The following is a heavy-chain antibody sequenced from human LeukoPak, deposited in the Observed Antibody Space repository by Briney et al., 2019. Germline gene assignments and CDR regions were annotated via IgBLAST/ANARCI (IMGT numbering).Heavy chain of an antibody. V-gene: IGHV3-20*04. CDR3: ARGPLQTIPTSKIVVYYYPFDY. D-gene: IGHD3-22*01. Sequence: PGGSLRLSCAASEFNFDDYGMSWVRQAPGKGLEWVSGINWNGGGTGYADSVKGRFTISRENAKNSLYLQMNSLKAEDTALYYCARGPLQTIPTSKIVVYYYPFDYWGQGTLVTVSS. CDR1: EFNFDDYG. CDR2: INWNGGGT. J-gene: IGHJ4*02.